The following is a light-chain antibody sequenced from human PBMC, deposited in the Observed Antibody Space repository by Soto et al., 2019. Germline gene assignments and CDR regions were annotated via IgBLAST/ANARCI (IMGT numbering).Light chain of an antibody. CDR3: QQYGSSPTT. Sequence: EIVLTQSPGTLSLSPEEKATLSCRASQSVSSSYLAWYQQKPGQAPRLLIYGASRRATGIPDRFSGSGSGTDFTLTISRLEPEDFAVYYCQQYGSSPTTFGQGTKVDI. CDR2: GAS. J-gene: IGKJ1*01. V-gene: IGKV3-20*01. CDR1: QSVSSSY.